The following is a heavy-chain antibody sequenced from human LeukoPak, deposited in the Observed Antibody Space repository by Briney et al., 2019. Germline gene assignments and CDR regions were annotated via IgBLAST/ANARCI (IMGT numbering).Heavy chain of an antibody. D-gene: IGHD3-22*01. CDR3: AREEVDYYDSSGYPDY. V-gene: IGHV3-30-3*01. CDR2: ISYDGSNK. Sequence: GGSLRLSCAASGFTFSSYAMNWVRQAPGRGLEWVAVISYDGSNKYYADSVKGRFTISRDNSKNTLYLQMNSLRAEDTAVYYCAREEVDYYDSSGYPDYWGQGTLVTVSS. CDR1: GFTFSSYA. J-gene: IGHJ4*02.